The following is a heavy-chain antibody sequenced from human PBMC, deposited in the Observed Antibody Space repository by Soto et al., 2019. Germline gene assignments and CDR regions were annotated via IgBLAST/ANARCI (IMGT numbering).Heavy chain of an antibody. Sequence: TGGSLRLSCEASGFIFTNFWMHWVRQVPGKGLVWVSRIDTSGSSTSYADSVKGRFTISRDNAKNTVSLQMNSLRAEDAGVYYCAKDSWYFDLWSQGSPVTVSS. J-gene: IGHJ4*02. CDR1: GFIFTNFW. D-gene: IGHD6-13*01. V-gene: IGHV3-74*01. CDR3: AKDSWYFDL. CDR2: IDTSGSST.